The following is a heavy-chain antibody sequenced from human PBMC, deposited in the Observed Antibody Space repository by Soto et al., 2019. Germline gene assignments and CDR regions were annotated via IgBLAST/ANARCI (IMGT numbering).Heavy chain of an antibody. CDR1: GGSISSYY. V-gene: IGHV4-59*12. CDR2: IYYSGST. CDR3: ASLYSGYGFGY. D-gene: IGHD5-12*01. Sequence: SETLSLTXTVSGGSISSYYWSWIRQPPGKGLEWIGYIYYSGSTNYNPSLKSRVTISVDRSKNQFSLKLSSVTAADTAVYYCASLYSGYGFGYWGQGTLVTVSS. J-gene: IGHJ4*02.